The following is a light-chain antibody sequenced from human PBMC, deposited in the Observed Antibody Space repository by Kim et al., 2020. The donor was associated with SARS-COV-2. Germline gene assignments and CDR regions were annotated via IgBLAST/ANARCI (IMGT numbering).Light chain of an antibody. CDR3: QHYYTAPIT. V-gene: IGKV4-1*01. CDR2: WAS. Sequence: DIVMTQPPDSLAVSLGERASINCKSSQSVLYSSNNKNYLAWYQQKPGQPPKLIIYWASTRESGVPDRFSGSGSGTDFTLTISSLQAEDVAVYYCQHYYTAPITFGQGTRLEIK. J-gene: IGKJ5*01. CDR1: QSVLYSSNNKNY.